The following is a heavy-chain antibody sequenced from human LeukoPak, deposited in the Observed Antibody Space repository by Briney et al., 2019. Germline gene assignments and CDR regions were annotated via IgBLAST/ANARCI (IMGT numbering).Heavy chain of an antibody. V-gene: IGHV6-1*01. D-gene: IGHD3-22*01. CDR2: TYYRSKWYN. Sequence: SQTLSLTCAISGDSVSSNSAAWNWIRQSPSRGLEWLGRTYYRSKWYNDYAVSVKSRITIYPDTSKNQFSLQLNSVTPEDTAVYYCARVGYDSSGGHFDYWGQGTLVTVSS. CDR1: GDSVSSNSAA. J-gene: IGHJ4*02. CDR3: ARVGYDSSGGHFDY.